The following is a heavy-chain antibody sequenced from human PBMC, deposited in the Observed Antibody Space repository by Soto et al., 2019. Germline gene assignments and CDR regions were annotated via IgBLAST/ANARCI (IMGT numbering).Heavy chain of an antibody. CDR2: ISAYNGNT. CDR1: GYTFTSYG. V-gene: IGHV1-18*01. CDR3: ARTDELLWFGELNNWFDP. D-gene: IGHD3-10*01. Sequence: QVQLVQSGAEVKKPGASVKVSCKASGYTFTSYGISWVRQAPGQGLEWMGWISAYNGNTNYAQKLQGRVTMTTDTSTSTAYMALRSLRSDDTAVYYCARTDELLWFGELNNWFDPWGQGTLVTVSS. J-gene: IGHJ5*02.